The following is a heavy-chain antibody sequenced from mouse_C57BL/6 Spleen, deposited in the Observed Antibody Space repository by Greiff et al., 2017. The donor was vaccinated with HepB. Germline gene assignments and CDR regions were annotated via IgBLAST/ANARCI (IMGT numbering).Heavy chain of an antibody. CDR1: GYTFTSYW. V-gene: IGHV1-52*01. CDR3: ASREDYGNFDY. Sequence: QVQLKQPGAELVRPGSSVKLSCKASGYTFTSYWMHWVKQRPIQGLEWIGNIDPSDSETHYNQKFKDKATLTVDKSSSTAYMQLSSLTSEDSAVYYCASREDYGNFDYWGQGTTLTVSS. CDR2: IDPSDSET. J-gene: IGHJ2*01. D-gene: IGHD2-1*01.